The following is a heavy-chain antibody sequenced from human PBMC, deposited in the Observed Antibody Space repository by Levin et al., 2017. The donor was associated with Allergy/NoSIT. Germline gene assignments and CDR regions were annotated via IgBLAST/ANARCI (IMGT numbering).Heavy chain of an antibody. CDR3: AKDIAAGDERSPYYYYYGMDV. CDR1: GFTFSSYA. D-gene: IGHD6-13*01. V-gene: IGHV3-23*01. CDR2: ISGSGGST. J-gene: IGHJ6*02. Sequence: GGSLRLSCAASGFTFSSYAMSWVRQAPGKGLEWVSAISGSGGSTYYADSVKGRFTISRDNSKNTLYLQMNSLRAEDTAVYYCAKDIAAGDERSPYYYYYGMDVWGQGTTVTVSS.